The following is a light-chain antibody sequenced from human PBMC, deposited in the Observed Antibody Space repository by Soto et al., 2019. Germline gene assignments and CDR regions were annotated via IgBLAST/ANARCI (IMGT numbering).Light chain of an antibody. Sequence: EIMLTQSPATLSLSPGRRATLSCRASQNISNYLIWYQQKPGQAPRLLIYDVSNRAAGIPARFSGSGSGTDCTLTISSLEPEDFAVYYCQQRSNWPRTLGQGTKVDIK. CDR3: QQRSNWPRT. CDR2: DVS. V-gene: IGKV3-11*01. J-gene: IGKJ1*01. CDR1: QNISNY.